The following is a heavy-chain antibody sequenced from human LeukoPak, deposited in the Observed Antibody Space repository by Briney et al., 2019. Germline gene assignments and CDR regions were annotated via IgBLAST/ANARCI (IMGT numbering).Heavy chain of an antibody. CDR1: GFTFSFFA. CDR3: VRDYASGSYYNIFEY. D-gene: IGHD3-10*01. CDR2: ISYDGSTK. Sequence: PGGSLRLSCAASGFTFSFFAMYWVRQAPGKGLEWVAVISYDGSTKYYPESVKGRFTVYRDNSNNTLYLEMNSLRAEDTAVYYCVRDYASGSYYNIFEYWGQGSLVTVSS. J-gene: IGHJ4*02. V-gene: IGHV3-30*04.